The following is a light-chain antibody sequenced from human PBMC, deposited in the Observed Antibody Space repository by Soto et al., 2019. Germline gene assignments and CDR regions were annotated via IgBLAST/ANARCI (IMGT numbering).Light chain of an antibody. J-gene: IGKJ2*01. CDR2: GAS. V-gene: IGKV3-15*01. CDR1: QSVSSN. Sequence: EIGMTQSQATLSVSPGERATLTCRASQSVSSNLAWYQQKPGQAPRLLIYGASTRATGIPARFSGSGSGTEFTLSISSLQSEDFAVYYCHQYNNWPPHTFGQGTKLEIK. CDR3: HQYNNWPPHT.